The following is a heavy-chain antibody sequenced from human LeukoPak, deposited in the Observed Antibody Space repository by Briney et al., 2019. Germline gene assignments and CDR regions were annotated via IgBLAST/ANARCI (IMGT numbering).Heavy chain of an antibody. Sequence: PSETLSLTCTVSGGSISSYYWSWIRQPPGKGLEWIGYIYYTGSTNYNPSLKSRVTISVDTSKNQFSLKLSSVTAADTAVYYCARGPHRSGENDYWGQGTLVTVSS. CDR3: ARGPHRSGENDY. CDR1: GGSISSYY. J-gene: IGHJ4*02. CDR2: IYYTGST. V-gene: IGHV4-59*12.